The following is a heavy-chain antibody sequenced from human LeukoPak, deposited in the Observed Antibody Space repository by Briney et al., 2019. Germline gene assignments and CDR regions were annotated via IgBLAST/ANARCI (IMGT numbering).Heavy chain of an antibody. D-gene: IGHD4-17*01. CDR2: ISAYNGNT. CDR1: DDTFTRYG. J-gene: IGHJ3*02. V-gene: IGHV1-18*01. CDR3: AREWRDDYGDYVLAFDI. Sequence: ASVKVSCKASDDTFTRYGIGRVRQAPGQGLEWMGWISAYNGNTNYAQKLQGRVTMTTDTSTSTAYMELRSLRSDDTAVYYCAREWRDDYGDYVLAFDIWGQGTMVTVSS.